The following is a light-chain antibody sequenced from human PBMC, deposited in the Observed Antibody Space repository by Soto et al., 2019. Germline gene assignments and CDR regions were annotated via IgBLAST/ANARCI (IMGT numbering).Light chain of an antibody. J-gene: IGKJ2*01. V-gene: IGKV1-39*01. CDR1: QSISSY. Sequence: DIQMTQSPSSLSASVGDRVTITCRASQSISSYLNWYQEKPGKAPKLLIQTASSLQSGVPAGFSGSGSGTDFTLTISSLQPEDFATYYCQQSYSVPYTFGQGTKLEIK. CDR2: TAS. CDR3: QQSYSVPYT.